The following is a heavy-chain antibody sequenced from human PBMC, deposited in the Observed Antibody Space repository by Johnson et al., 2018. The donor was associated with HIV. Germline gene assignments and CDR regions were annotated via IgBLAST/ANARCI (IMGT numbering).Heavy chain of an antibody. CDR3: ARGPPGWVACAFDI. CDR2: IKQDGSEK. J-gene: IGHJ3*02. V-gene: IGHV3-7*05. D-gene: IGHD1-26*01. CDR1: GFTFSSYW. Sequence: EQLVESGGGLVQPGGSLRLSCAASGFTFSSYWMSWVRQAPGKGLEWVANIKQDGSEKYYVDSVKGRFTISRDNAKNSLYLQMNSLRAEDTAVYYCARGPPGWVACAFDIWGQGTMVTVSS.